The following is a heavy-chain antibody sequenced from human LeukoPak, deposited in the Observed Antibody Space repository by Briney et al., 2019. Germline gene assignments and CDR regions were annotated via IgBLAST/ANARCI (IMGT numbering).Heavy chain of an antibody. J-gene: IGHJ6*02. CDR2: FIPIFGTA. D-gene: IGHD3-22*01. CDR1: GGTFSSYA. CDR3: ARDVRYYDSSGYYGYYYGMDV. Sequence: ASVKFSCKASGGTFSSYAISWVRKAPGQGLEWMGGFIPIFGTANYAQKFQGRVTITADESTSTAYMELSSLRSEDTAVYYCARDVRYYDSSGYYGYYYGMDVWGQGTTVTVSS. V-gene: IGHV1-69*13.